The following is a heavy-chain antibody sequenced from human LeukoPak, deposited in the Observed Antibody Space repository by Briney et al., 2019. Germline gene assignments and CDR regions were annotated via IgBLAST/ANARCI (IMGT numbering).Heavy chain of an antibody. CDR2: INGESTFK. CDR3: AKYQTGTWTSYDSSDI. CDR1: GFIFSSPG. J-gene: IGHJ3*02. Sequence: PGGSLRLSCTASGFIFSSPGMNWVRQAPGKGVEWVSCINGESTFKVYADSVKGRFTISRDNAKNSLYLQMDSLRAEDTAVYYCAKYQTGTWTSYDSSDIWGQGTLVTVSS. V-gene: IGHV3-21*01. D-gene: IGHD1-7*01.